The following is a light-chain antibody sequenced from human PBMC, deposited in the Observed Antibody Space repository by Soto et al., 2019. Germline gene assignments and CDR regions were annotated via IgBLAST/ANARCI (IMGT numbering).Light chain of an antibody. J-gene: IGKJ1*01. CDR1: QSINNR. Sequence: IQMTQSPSTLSASIGDSVTIACRASQSINNRLAWYQQMPGKAPNLLIYDASTLESGVPSRFRGSGSETEFTLTISGLQPDDFATYYCQQFIDGWTFGQGTKVDIK. CDR2: DAS. V-gene: IGKV1-5*01. CDR3: QQFIDGWT.